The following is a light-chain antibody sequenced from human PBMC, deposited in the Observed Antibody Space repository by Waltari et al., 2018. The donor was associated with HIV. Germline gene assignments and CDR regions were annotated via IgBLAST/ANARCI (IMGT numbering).Light chain of an antibody. CDR3: CSCPRSGIRYV. Sequence: QSALTQPASVSASPGQSITISCTGTSSNVGSDDLVSWYQQHPGEAPKLIIYEVTKRPSGVSNRFSGSKSGNTASLTISGLQAEDEADYYCCSCPRSGIRYVFGTGTKVTVL. CDR1: SSNVGSDDL. J-gene: IGLJ1*01. CDR2: EVT. V-gene: IGLV2-23*02.